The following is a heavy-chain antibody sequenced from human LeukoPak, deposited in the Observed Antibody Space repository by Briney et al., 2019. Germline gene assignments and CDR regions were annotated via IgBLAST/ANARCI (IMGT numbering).Heavy chain of an antibody. CDR3: AGATVKILKPTNWFDP. J-gene: IGHJ5*02. CDR1: GGSISSYY. CDR2: IYTSGST. V-gene: IGHV4-4*07. D-gene: IGHD4-11*01. Sequence: SETLSLTCTVSGGSISSYYWSWTRQPAGKGLEWIGRIYTSGSTNYNPSLKSRVTMSVDTSKNQFSLKLSSVTAADTAVYYCAGATVKILKPTNWFDPWGQGTLVTVSS.